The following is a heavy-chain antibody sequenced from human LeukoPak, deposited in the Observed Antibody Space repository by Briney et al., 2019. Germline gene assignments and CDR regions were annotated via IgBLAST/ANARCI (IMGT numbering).Heavy chain of an antibody. J-gene: IGHJ4*02. Sequence: PGGSLGLSCAASGFTFDDYAMHWVRQAPGKGLEWVSLISGDGGSTYYADSVKGRFTISRDNSKNSLYLQMNSLRTEDTALYYCAKVERYFDWLPVDYWGQGTLVTVSS. D-gene: IGHD3-9*01. CDR2: ISGDGGST. V-gene: IGHV3-43*02. CDR1: GFTFDDYA. CDR3: AKVERYFDWLPVDY.